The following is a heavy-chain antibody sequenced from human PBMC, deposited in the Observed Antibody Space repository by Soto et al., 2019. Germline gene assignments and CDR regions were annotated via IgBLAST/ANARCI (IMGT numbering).Heavy chain of an antibody. V-gene: IGHV3-7*01. CDR1: GFTFSNYW. D-gene: IGHD5-18*01. CDR2: IKKDGSDK. CDR3: ARDLGTALVGFDYGMDV. Sequence: LRLSCVASGFTFSNYWMSWVRQAPGKGLEWVANIKKDGSDKNYVDSVEGRFSIFRDNAKNSLHLQMYGLRAEDTAVYYCARDLGTALVGFDYGMDVWGQGTTVTVSS. J-gene: IGHJ6*02.